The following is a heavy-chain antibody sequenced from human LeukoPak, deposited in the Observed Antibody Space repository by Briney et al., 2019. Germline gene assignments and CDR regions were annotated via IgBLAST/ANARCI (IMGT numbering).Heavy chain of an antibody. CDR3: ARDPFGYCSGGSCFTLFDY. D-gene: IGHD2-15*01. CDR1: GFTFSSYS. V-gene: IGHV3-21*01. J-gene: IGHJ4*02. Sequence: GGSLRLSCAASGFTFSSYSMNWVRQAPGKGLEWVSSISSSSSYICYADSVKGRFTISRDNAKNSLYLQMNSLRAEDTAVYYCARDPFGYCSGGSCFTLFDYWGQGTLVTVSS. CDR2: ISSSSSYI.